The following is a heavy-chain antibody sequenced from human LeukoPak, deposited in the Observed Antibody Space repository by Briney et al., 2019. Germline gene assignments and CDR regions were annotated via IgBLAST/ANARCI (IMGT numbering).Heavy chain of an antibody. CDR2: ISGSGGST. Sequence: GGSLRLSCAASGFTFSSYSMNWVRQAPGKGPEWVSAISGSGGSTYYADSVKGRFTISRDNSKNTLYLQMDSLRAEDTAVYYCAKEYCSGGSCHKGFDYWGQGTLVTVSS. V-gene: IGHV3-23*01. CDR3: AKEYCSGGSCHKGFDY. D-gene: IGHD2-15*01. J-gene: IGHJ4*02. CDR1: GFTFSSYS.